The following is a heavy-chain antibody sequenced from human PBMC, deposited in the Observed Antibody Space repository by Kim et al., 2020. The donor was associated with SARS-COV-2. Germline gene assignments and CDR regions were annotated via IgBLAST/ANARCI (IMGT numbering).Heavy chain of an antibody. CDR1: GGSFSGYY. V-gene: IGHV4-34*01. CDR2: INHSGST. D-gene: IGHD3-10*01. CDR3: ARGGDPGLGGAYGSGSRTPNYHYYGMDV. Sequence: SETLSLTCAVYGGSFSGYYWSWIRQPPGKGLEWIGEINHSGSTNYNPSLKSRVTISVDTSKNQFSLKLSSVTAADTAVYYCARGGDPGLGGAYGSGSRTPNYHYYGMDVWGQGTTVTVSS. J-gene: IGHJ6*02.